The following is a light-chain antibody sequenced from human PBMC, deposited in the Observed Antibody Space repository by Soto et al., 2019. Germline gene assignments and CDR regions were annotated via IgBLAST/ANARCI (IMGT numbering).Light chain of an antibody. J-gene: IGKJ4*01. CDR1: QSVLFKSNNKNY. Sequence: DLVLTQSPVSLAVSLGERATINCRSSQSVLFKSNNKNYLAWYQQKPGQPPKLLIYWASTRESGVPDRFSGSGSGTDFTLTISRLQAEDVAVYYCQQYYTSPLTFGGGTKVDIK. CDR3: QQYYTSPLT. CDR2: WAS. V-gene: IGKV4-1*01.